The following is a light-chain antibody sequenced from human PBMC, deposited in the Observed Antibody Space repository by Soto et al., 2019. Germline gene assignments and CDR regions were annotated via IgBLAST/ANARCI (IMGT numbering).Light chain of an antibody. CDR1: QGINNY. V-gene: IGKV1-27*01. CDR3: QKYDSAPRT. Sequence: DTKMTQSPTSLSASVGDSVTITCRASQGINNYLAWYQQKPGKVPVLLIYSASTLKAGIPSRFSGSGAGTDFTLTISSLQPEDFATYYCQKYDSAPRTFGQGTKVDIK. J-gene: IGKJ1*01. CDR2: SAS.